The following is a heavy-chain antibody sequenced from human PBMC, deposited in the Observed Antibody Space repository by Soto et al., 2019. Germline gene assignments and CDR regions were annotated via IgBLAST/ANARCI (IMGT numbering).Heavy chain of an antibody. V-gene: IGHV3-21*02. D-gene: IGHD6-25*01. CDR3: ASDPQQRLADSCYCGMDV. CDR1: GFTFSRYG. J-gene: IGHJ6*02. Sequence: EVQLVESGGGLVKPGGSLRLSCAASGFTFSRYGMNWVRQAPGKGLELVSSISGLISYIYYADSVMGRFTVSRDIAKNSLYVQMSSLRVEVSAVYYCASDPQQRLADSCYCGMDVWGQGTTVIVSS. CDR2: ISGLISYI.